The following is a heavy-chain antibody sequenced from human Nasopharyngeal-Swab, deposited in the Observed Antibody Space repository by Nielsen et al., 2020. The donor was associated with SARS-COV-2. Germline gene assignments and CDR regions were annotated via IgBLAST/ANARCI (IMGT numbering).Heavy chain of an antibody. D-gene: IGHD6-13*01. CDR2: IYYRGST. Sequence: WIRQPPGKGLEWIGSIYYRGSTNYNPSLKSRVTISVDTSKNQFSLKLSSVTAADTAVYYCAKQLAAAGPPGAFDIWGQGTMVTVSS. CDR3: AKQLAAAGPPGAFDI. V-gene: IGHV4-39*01. J-gene: IGHJ3*02.